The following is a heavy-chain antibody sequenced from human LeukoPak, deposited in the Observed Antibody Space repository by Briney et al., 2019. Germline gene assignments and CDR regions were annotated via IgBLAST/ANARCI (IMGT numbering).Heavy chain of an antibody. V-gene: IGHV4-34*01. CDR3: AGTDFWSGYFPDY. CDR1: GGSFSGYY. D-gene: IGHD3-3*01. J-gene: IGHJ4*02. Sequence: PSETLSLTCAVYGGSFSGYYWSWIRQPPGKGLEWIGEINHSGSTNYNPSLKSRVTISVDTSKNQFSLKLSSVTAADTAVYYCAGTDFWSGYFPDYWGQGTLVTVSS. CDR2: INHSGST.